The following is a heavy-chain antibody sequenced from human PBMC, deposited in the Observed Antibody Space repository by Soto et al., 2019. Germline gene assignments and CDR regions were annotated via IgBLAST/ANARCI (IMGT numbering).Heavy chain of an antibody. CDR1: GFTFNTYA. J-gene: IGHJ6*02. CDR2: ISGSGATT. Sequence: EVQLLESGGGLVQPGESLTLSCAASGFTFNTYAMTWARRAPGKGLEWVSAISGSGATTYVADSVKGRFTISRDNSKDTLYLQMNSLRAEDTAIYYCAKGRGGAYYYDGVDVWGQGTTVTVSS. V-gene: IGHV3-23*01. CDR3: AKGRGGAYYYDGVDV. D-gene: IGHD3-10*01.